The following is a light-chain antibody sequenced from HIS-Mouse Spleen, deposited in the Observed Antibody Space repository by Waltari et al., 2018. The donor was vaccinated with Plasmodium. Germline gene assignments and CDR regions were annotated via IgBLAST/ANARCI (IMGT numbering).Light chain of an antibody. V-gene: IGKV3-15*01. CDR1: QSVSSN. Sequence: EIVMTQSPATLSVSPGERATLSCRASQSVSSNLAWYQQKPGQAPRLLIYGASTRATGIPARFSGIGSGTEFTLTISSMQSEYFAVYYCQQYNLFGQGTKVEIK. CDR3: QQYNL. J-gene: IGKJ1*01. CDR2: GAS.